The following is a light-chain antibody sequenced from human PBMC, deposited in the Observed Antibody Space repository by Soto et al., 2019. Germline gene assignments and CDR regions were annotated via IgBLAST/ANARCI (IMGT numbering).Light chain of an antibody. J-gene: IGKJ5*01. CDR1: QSVSSSD. CDR2: GAS. V-gene: IGKV3-20*01. CDR3: QQYGSSLIT. Sequence: EIVLTQSPGTLSLSPGEGATPSCRXSQSVSSSDLAWYQQKPGQAPRLLIYGASSRATGIPDRFSGSGSGTDCTLTISRLEPEDFAVYYCQQYGSSLITFGQGTRLEI.